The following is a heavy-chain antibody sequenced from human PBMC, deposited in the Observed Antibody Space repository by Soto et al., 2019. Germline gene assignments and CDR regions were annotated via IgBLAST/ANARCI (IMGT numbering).Heavy chain of an antibody. CDR2: ISGSGGST. Sequence: PGGSLRLSCAASGVTFSSLAMSWVRQAPGKGLEWVSSISGSGGSTNYADSVKGRFTVSRDNSQNTLFLQMNSLRAEDTAVYYCAKVISTDYDYWGQGTLVTVP. CDR1: GVTFSSLA. J-gene: IGHJ4*02. V-gene: IGHV3-23*01. CDR3: AKVISTDYDY. D-gene: IGHD4-17*01.